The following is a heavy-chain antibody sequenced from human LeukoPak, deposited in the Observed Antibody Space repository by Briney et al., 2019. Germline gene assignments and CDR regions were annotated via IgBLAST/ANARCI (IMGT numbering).Heavy chain of an antibody. Sequence: ASVKVSCKASGYTFTSYYMHWVRQAPGQGLEWMGIINPSGGSTSYAQKFQGRVTMTRDMSTSTVYMELSSLRPEDTAVYYCARGGSYYYDSSGSLDAFDIWGQGTMVTVSS. CDR2: INPSGGST. V-gene: IGHV1-46*01. CDR1: GYTFTSYY. J-gene: IGHJ3*02. D-gene: IGHD3-22*01. CDR3: ARGGSYYYDSSGSLDAFDI.